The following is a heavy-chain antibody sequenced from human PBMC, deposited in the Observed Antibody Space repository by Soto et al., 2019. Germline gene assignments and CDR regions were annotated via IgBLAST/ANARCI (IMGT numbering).Heavy chain of an antibody. D-gene: IGHD3-22*01. CDR1: GASISGFY. V-gene: IGHV4-4*07. Sequence: SETLALTCTVSGASISGFYWSWIRKSAGKGLEWIGRIYTTGSTNYNPSLKSRVTMSLDTSRNQFSLKLSSVTAADTAVYYCAREGGYFDSSGSGVYHYHGVDVWGQGTTVTVSS. CDR2: IYTTGST. J-gene: IGHJ6*02. CDR3: AREGGYFDSSGSGVYHYHGVDV.